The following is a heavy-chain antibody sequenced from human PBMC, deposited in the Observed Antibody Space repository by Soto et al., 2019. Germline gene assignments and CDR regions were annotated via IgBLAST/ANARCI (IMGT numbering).Heavy chain of an antibody. CDR3: TKGPQAGYYDSGSFYPSVP. D-gene: IGHD3-16*01. CDR1: GGSFHGYY. J-gene: IGHJ5*02. V-gene: IGHV4-34*01. Sequence: KSSETLSLTCSVYGGSFHGYYWSWIRQPPGKGLEWIGEINHSGSANDNPTFKSRVSISVDTSQKQMSLQLRSVSAAYMAVYYCTKGPQAGYYDSGSFYPSVPWGQGTLVIVSS. CDR2: INHSGSA.